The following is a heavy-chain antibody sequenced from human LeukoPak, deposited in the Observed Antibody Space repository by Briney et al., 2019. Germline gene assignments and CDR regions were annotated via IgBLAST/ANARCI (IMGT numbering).Heavy chain of an antibody. J-gene: IGHJ4*02. V-gene: IGHV4-4*07. D-gene: IGHD3-10*01. CDR1: GGSISSYY. Sequence: PSETLSLTCTVSGGSISSYYWSWIRQPAGKGLEWIGRIYTSGSTNYNPSLKSRVTMSVDASKNQFSLKLSSVTAADTAVYYCARESYYYGSVRFDYWGQGTLVTVSS. CDR3: ARESYYYGSVRFDY. CDR2: IYTSGST.